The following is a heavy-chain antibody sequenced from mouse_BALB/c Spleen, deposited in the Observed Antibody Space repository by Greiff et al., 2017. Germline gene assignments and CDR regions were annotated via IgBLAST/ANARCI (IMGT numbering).Heavy chain of an antibody. J-gene: IGHJ1*01. V-gene: IGHV3-5*02. Sequence: EVQLVESGPGLVKPSQTVSLTCTVTGISITTGNYRWSWIRQFPGNKLEWIGYIYYSGTITYNPSLTSRTTITSDTSKNQFFLEMNSLTAEDTATYYCARIDGYYGWYFDVWGAGTTVTVAS. CDR3: ARIDGYYGWYFDV. D-gene: IGHD2-3*01. CDR1: GISITTGNYR. CDR2: IYYSGTI.